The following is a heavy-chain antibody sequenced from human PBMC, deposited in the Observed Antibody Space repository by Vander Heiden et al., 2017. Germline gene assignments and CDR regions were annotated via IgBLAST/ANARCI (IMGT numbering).Heavy chain of an antibody. V-gene: IGHV3-33*01. D-gene: IGHD3-16*02. CDR2: IWYDGSNK. CDR3: ARDFPGDSFYLGELSLIPDY. Sequence: QVQLVESGGGVVQPGRSLRLSCAAPGFTFSRYVMHGVRQDPGKGLEWVAVIWYDGSNKYYADSVKGRFTISRDNSKNTLYLQMNSLRAEDTAVYYCARDFPGDSFYLGELSLIPDYWGQGTLVTVSS. J-gene: IGHJ4*02. CDR1: GFTFSRYV.